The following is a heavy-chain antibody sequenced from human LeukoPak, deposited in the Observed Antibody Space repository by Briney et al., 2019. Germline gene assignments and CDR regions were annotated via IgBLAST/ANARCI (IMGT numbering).Heavy chain of an antibody. CDR2: IYYSGST. CDR3: ARGNYGGTYYSYYYMDV. Sequence: PSETLSLTCTVSGGSISSYYWSWIRQPPGKGLEWIGYIYYSGSTNYNPSLKSRVTISVDTSKNQFSLKLSSVTAADTAVYYCARGNYGGTYYSYYYMDVWGKGTSVTVSS. J-gene: IGHJ6*03. D-gene: IGHD4-23*01. CDR1: GGSISSYY. V-gene: IGHV4-59*12.